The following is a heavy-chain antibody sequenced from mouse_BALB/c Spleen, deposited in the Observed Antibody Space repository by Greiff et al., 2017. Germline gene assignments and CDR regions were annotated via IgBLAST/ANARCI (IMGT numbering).Heavy chain of an antibody. CDR3: ARRGDPGYFDV. Sequence: EVKLVESGGGLVQPGESLKLSCESTEYAFPSHDMSWVRQTPEKRLELVAAINSDGGSTYYPDTMERRFIISRDNTKKTLYLQMSSLRSEDTALYYGARRGDPGYFDVWGAGTTVTVSS. CDR2: INSDGGST. J-gene: IGHJ1*01. CDR1: EYAFPSHD. V-gene: IGHV5-2*03.